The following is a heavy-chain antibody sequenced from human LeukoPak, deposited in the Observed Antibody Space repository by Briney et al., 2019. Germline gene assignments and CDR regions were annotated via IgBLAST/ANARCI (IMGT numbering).Heavy chain of an antibody. CDR1: GGTFSSYA. CDR3: ATPKGRWLQLRAGYYFDY. V-gene: IGHV1-69*13. CDR2: IIPIFGTA. D-gene: IGHD5-24*01. Sequence: SVKVSCKASGGTFSSYAISWVRQAPGQALEWMGGIIPIFGTANYAQKFQGRVTITADESTSTAYMELSSLRSEDTAVYYCATPKGRWLQLRAGYYFDYWGQGTLVTVSS. J-gene: IGHJ4*02.